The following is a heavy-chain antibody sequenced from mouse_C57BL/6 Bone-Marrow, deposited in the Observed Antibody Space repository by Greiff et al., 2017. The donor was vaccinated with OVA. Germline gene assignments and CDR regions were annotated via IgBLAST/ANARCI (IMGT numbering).Heavy chain of an antibody. V-gene: IGHV1-61*01. CDR3: ARNGGSSPAWFAY. D-gene: IGHD1-1*01. CDR1: GYTFTSYW. J-gene: IGHJ3*01. CDR2: IYPSDSET. Sequence: QVHVKQPGAELVRPGSSVKLSCKASGYTFTSYWMDWVKQRPGQGLEWIGNIYPSDSETNYNQKFKDKATLTVDKSSSTAYMQLSSLTSEDSAFYYCARNGGSSPAWFAYWGQGTLVTVSA.